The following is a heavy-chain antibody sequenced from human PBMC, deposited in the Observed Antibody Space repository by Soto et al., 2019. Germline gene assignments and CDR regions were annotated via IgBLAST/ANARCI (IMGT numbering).Heavy chain of an antibody. CDR2: INPSGGST. CDR3: ARAHQPDTVPDY. V-gene: IGHV1-46*01. Sequence: QVQLVQSGAEVKKPGASVKVSCKASGYTFTSYYMHWVRQAPGQGLEWMGIINPSGGSTSYAQKFQGRVSMTRDTSTSTVYMELSSLRSEDTAVYYCARAHQPDTVPDYWGQGTLVTVSS. D-gene: IGHD4-17*01. J-gene: IGHJ4*02. CDR1: GYTFTSYY.